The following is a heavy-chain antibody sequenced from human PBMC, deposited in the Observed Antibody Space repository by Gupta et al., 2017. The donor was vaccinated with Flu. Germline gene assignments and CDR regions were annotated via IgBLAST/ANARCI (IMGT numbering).Heavy chain of an antibody. CDR3: AKDRSVGYGDYADAYDV. V-gene: IGHV3-23*01. Sequence: EVQPLESGGGLVQPGGSLRLSCAASGFTFSNYAMNWVRQAPGKGLEFIGGSGGETYYADSLKGRFIISRDNSKNTLYLQMNSLRVEDTAMYYCAKDRSVGYGDYADAYDVWGQGTMVTVSS. CDR1: GFTFSNYA. J-gene: IGHJ3*01. D-gene: IGHD4-17*01. CDR2: IGGSGGET.